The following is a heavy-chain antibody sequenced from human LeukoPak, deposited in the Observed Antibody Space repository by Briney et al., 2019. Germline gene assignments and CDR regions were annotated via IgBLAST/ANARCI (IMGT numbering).Heavy chain of an antibody. D-gene: IGHD3-9*01. CDR3: ARGPVRLARPYDF. Sequence: SETLSLTCTVSGGSISSRSHYWGWVRQPPGRGLEWIGEINHTGSTNYNPSFKSRVTMSADTPKNQFSLNLTSVTAADTALYYCARGPVRLARPYDFWGQGTLVTVSS. CDR2: INHTGST. V-gene: IGHV4-39*07. J-gene: IGHJ4*02. CDR1: GGSISSRSHY.